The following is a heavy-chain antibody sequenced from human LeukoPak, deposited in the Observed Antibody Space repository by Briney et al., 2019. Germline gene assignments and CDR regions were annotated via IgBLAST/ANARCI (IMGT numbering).Heavy chain of an antibody. Sequence: PGGSLRLSCAASGFTFSSYMNWVRQVPGKGLEEVSSISSTSSYIYYADSVKGRFTISRDNAKNSLYLQMNSLRADDTAVYYCARGQSRYFDWYLGFFDYWGQGTLVTVSS. V-gene: IGHV3-21*01. CDR3: ARGQSRYFDWYLGFFDY. CDR1: GFTFSSY. CDR2: ISSTSSYI. D-gene: IGHD3-9*01. J-gene: IGHJ4*02.